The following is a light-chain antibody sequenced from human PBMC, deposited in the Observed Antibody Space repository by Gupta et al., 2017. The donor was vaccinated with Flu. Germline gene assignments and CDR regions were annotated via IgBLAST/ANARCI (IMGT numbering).Light chain of an antibody. CDR3: SSYTSTSTVL. CDR2: DVN. CDR1: SDDVGAYDY. Sequence: QSALPQPASVSGSPGQSITIPCIGSSDDVGAYDYVSWYQQHPGKAPRLMIFDVNKRPSWISNRFSGSKSGKTASLTISGLQAEDEADYYCSSYTSTSTVLFGGGTKVTVL. J-gene: IGLJ3*02. V-gene: IGLV2-14*03.